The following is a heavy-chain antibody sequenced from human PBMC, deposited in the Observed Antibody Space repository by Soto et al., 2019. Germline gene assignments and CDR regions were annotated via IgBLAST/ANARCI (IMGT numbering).Heavy chain of an antibody. CDR2: INHSGSA. Sequence: SETLSLTCAVYGESFSGHIWTWIRQTPGKGLQWIGQINHSGSASYNPSLKSRVTISVHTSNSQFSLELSSVTAADTAVYYCARGLITGSHYSGGWYYFDSWGHGTQVTVSS. D-gene: IGHD6-19*01. CDR3: ARGLITGSHYSGGWYYFDS. CDR1: GESFSGHI. V-gene: IGHV4-34*01. J-gene: IGHJ4*01.